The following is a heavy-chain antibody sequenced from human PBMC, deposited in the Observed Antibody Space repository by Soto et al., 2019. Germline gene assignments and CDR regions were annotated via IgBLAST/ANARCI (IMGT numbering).Heavy chain of an antibody. CDR2: IWYDGSNK. V-gene: IGHV3-33*01. J-gene: IGHJ4*02. D-gene: IGHD4-17*01. Sequence: QVQLVESGGGVVQPGRSLRLSCAASGFTFSSYGMHWVRQAPGKGLEWVAVIWYDGSNKYYADSVKGRFTISRDNSKKTLYLQMNSLRAEDTAVYYCARGLTVTTRSPQGYWGQGTLVTVSS. CDR3: ARGLTVTTRSPQGY. CDR1: GFTFSSYG.